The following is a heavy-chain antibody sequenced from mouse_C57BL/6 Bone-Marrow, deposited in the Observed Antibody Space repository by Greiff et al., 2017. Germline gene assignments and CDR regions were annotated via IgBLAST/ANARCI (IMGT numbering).Heavy chain of an antibody. V-gene: IGHV5-12*01. Sequence: EVMLVESGGGLVQPGGSLKLSCAASGFTFSDYYMYWVRQTPEKRLEWVAYISNGGGSTDYPDTVKGRFTISRDNAKNTLYLQLGRLKSECTAMYDCARGDSSYAWFAYWGQGTLVTVSA. CDR1: GFTFSDYY. D-gene: IGHD1-1*01. CDR3: ARGDSSYAWFAY. CDR2: ISNGGGST. J-gene: IGHJ3*01.